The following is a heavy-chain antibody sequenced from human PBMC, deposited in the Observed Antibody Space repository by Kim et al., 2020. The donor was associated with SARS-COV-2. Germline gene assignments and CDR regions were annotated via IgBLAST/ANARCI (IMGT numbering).Heavy chain of an antibody. CDR3: AREGKSFGVLMGLDH. CDR1: GYTFTNYF. Sequence: ASVKVSCKPSGYTFTNYFVHWVRQAPGQGLEWVGATNPSGGNTMYAQKFQGRLTMTTDTSTSTIYMALNSLTSEDTAVYYCAREGKSFGVLMGLDHWGQG. J-gene: IGHJ4*02. D-gene: IGHD3-3*01. CDR2: TNPSGGNT. V-gene: IGHV1-46*01.